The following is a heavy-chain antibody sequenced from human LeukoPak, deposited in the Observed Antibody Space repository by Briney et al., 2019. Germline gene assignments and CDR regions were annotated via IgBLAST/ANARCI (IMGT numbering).Heavy chain of an antibody. V-gene: IGHV1-2*02. CDR3: ARSSFYYDFYIWFDP. Sequence: ASVKVSCKASGYRFSDSYIHWVREAPGQGLEWMGYINSDRGGTKYAQKFQGRVTMTRDTSISTAYMELSGLTSDDTALYYCARSSFYYDFYIWFDPWGQGTLVTVSS. CDR2: INSDRGGT. CDR1: GYRFSDSY. J-gene: IGHJ5*02. D-gene: IGHD3-3*01.